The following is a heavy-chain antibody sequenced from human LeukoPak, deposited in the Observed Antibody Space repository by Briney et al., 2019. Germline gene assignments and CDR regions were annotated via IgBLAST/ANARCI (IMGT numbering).Heavy chain of an antibody. CDR1: GFTFSSYS. Sequence: PGGSLRLFCAASGFTFSSYSMNWVRQAPGKGLEWVSSISSSSSYIYYADSVKGRFTISRDNAKNSLYLQMNSLRAEDTAVYYCARDEQDFSSGIDYWGQGALVTVSS. CDR3: ARDEQDFSSGIDY. D-gene: IGHD3-3*01. V-gene: IGHV3-21*01. J-gene: IGHJ4*02. CDR2: ISSSSSYI.